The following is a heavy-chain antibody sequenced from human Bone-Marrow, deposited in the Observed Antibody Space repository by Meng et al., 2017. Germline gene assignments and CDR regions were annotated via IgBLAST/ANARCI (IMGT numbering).Heavy chain of an antibody. CDR1: GDSVSSNSAA. D-gene: IGHD2-8*01. J-gene: IGHJ6*02. V-gene: IGHV6-1*01. CDR2: TYYRSKWYN. CDR3: ARGRSYCTNGVCYGYYGMDV. Sequence: SQTLSLTCAISGDSVSSNSAAWNWIRQSPSRGLEWLGRTYYRSKWYNDYAVSVKSRITINPDTSKNQFSLQLNSVTAADTAVYYCARGRSYCTNGVCYGYYGMDVWGQGTTVTVSS.